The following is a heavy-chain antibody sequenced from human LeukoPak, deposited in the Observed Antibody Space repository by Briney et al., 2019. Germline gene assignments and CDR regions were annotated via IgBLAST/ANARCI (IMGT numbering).Heavy chain of an antibody. Sequence: GGSLRLSCAASGFTFSSYAMSWVRQAPGKGLESVSAISGSGTNTYYADSVRGRFTISRDDSKNTLYLQMNSLRAEDRAVYYCAKEQTGSGFFDYWGQGTLVTVSS. CDR3: AKEQTGSGFFDY. J-gene: IGHJ4*02. D-gene: IGHD1-14*01. CDR2: ISGSGTNT. V-gene: IGHV3-23*01. CDR1: GFTFSSYA.